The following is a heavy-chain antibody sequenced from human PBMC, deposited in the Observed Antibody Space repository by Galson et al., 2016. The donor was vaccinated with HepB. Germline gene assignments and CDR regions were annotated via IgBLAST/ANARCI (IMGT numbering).Heavy chain of an antibody. D-gene: IGHD2-2*01. V-gene: IGHV4-4*02. J-gene: IGHJ5*02. CDR1: GASISDSNW. CDR2: IYHTGTS. Sequence: ETLSLTCTVSGASISDSNWWTWVRQVPEKGLEWLGEIYHTGTSNNNPFLSSRVTLSVDKSRNQFSLNVTSVTAADTAVYYCARASVIPGARMIFDPWGQGTLVTVSS. CDR3: ARASVIPGARMIFDP.